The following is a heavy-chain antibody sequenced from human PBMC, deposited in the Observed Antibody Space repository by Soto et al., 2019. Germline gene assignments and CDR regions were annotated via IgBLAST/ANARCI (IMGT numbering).Heavy chain of an antibody. J-gene: IGHJ4*02. CDR1: GFTFSDYA. D-gene: IGHD6-13*01. CDR3: TSLAFGSSWYGFDY. V-gene: IGHV3-73*02. Sequence: EVQLVESGGGLVQPGGSLKLSCATSGFTFSDYAIHWVRQASGEGLEWVGRIKNKAENYATEYAASVKDRFTISRDDSKNTAYLQMNSLRTEDTAVYYCTSLAFGSSWYGFDYWGQGTLITVSS. CDR2: IKNKAENYAT.